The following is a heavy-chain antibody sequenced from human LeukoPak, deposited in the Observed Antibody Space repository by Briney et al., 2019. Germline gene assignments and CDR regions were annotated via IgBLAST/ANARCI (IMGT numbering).Heavy chain of an antibody. Sequence: GGSLRLSCAASGFTFSSYAMHWVRQAPGKGLEWVAVISYDGSNKYYADSVKGRFTISRDNSKNTLYLQMNSLRAEDTAVYYCARDGYGSSPSYYLDYWGQGTLVTVSS. V-gene: IGHV3-30*04. D-gene: IGHD6-6*01. CDR2: ISYDGSNK. CDR3: ARDGYGSSPSYYLDY. J-gene: IGHJ4*02. CDR1: GFTFSSYA.